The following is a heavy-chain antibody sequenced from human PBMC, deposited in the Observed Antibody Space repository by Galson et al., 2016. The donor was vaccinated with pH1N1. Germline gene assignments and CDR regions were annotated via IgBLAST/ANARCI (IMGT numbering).Heavy chain of an antibody. J-gene: IGHJ4*02. Sequence: SVKVSCKASGGTFGSYGISWVRQAPGQGLEWTGGINPMGGINPIFKTSNYAQKFQGRVTITADESMRTAYMELRGLRSEDTAIYYCAKDRYFDTSGYYFESYYWGQGTLVTVSS. CDR3: AKDRYFDTSGYYFESYY. V-gene: IGHV1-69*13. D-gene: IGHD3-22*01. CDR2: INPIFKTS. CDR1: GGTFGSYG.